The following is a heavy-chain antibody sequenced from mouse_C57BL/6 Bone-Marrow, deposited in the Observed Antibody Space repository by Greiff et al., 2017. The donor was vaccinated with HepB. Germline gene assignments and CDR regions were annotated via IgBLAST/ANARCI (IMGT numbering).Heavy chain of an antibody. J-gene: IGHJ1*03. CDR3: ARENYYGSSYGYFDV. Sequence: VHLVESGAELVRPGSSVKLSCKASGYTFTSYWMDWVKQRPGQGLEWIGNIYPSDSETHYNQKFKDKATLTVDKSSSTAYMQLSSLTSEDSAVYYCARENYYGSSYGYFDVWGTGTTVTVSS. V-gene: IGHV1-61*01. CDR1: GYTFTSYW. D-gene: IGHD1-1*01. CDR2: IYPSDSET.